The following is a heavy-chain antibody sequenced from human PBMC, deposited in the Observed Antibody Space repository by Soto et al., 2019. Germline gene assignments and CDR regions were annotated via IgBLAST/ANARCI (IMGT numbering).Heavy chain of an antibody. V-gene: IGHV3-53*04. J-gene: IGHJ6*03. CDR1: GFTVSSNY. CDR2: IYSGGST. D-gene: IGHD2-15*01. Sequence: GGSLRLSCAASGFTVSSNYMSWVRQAPGKGLEWVSVIYSGGSTYYADSVKGRFTISRHNSKNTLYLQMNSLRAEDTAVYYCATLGYCSGGSCSTPIYYYYMDVWGKGTTVTVSS. CDR3: ATLGYCSGGSCSTPIYYYYMDV.